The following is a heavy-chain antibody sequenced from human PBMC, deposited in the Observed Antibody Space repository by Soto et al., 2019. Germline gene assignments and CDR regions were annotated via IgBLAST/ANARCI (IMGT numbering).Heavy chain of an antibody. Sequence: QLQLQESGPGLVKPSETLSLTCTVSGGSISSSSYYWGWIRQPPGKGLEWIGSIYYSGSTYYNPPLKRRVTISVDTAKNQSSLKLSSVTAADTAVYYCARLILGRGTNGFDPWGQGTLVTVSS. CDR3: ARLILGRGTNGFDP. CDR2: IYYSGST. CDR1: GGSISSSSYY. J-gene: IGHJ5*02. V-gene: IGHV4-39*01.